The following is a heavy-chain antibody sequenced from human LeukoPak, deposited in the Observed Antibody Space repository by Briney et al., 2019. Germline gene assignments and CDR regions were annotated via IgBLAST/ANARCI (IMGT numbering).Heavy chain of an antibody. D-gene: IGHD2-15*01. V-gene: IGHV3-30*18. CDR1: GFTFSGYG. J-gene: IGHJ6*02. Sequence: GRSLRLSCAASGFTFSGYGMHWVRQAPGKGLEWVAVISYDGSNKYYADSVKGRFTISRDNSKNTLYLQMNSLRAEDTAVYYCAKAVLLPDIVVVVAATLWYYGMDVWGQGTTVTVSS. CDR2: ISYDGSNK. CDR3: AKAVLLPDIVVVVAATLWYYGMDV.